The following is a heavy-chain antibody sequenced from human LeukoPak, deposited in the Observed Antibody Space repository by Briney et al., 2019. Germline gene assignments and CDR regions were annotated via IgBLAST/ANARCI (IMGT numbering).Heavy chain of an antibody. V-gene: IGHV3-7*03. CDR3: AKPSFYYGSGTFDY. Sequence: PGGSLRLSCAASGFTFSRYWMTWVRQAPGKGLEWVANIKQDGSEKYYVDSVKGRFTISRDNAKNSLYLQMNSLRAEDTALYYCAKPSFYYGSGTFDYWGQGTLVTVSS. J-gene: IGHJ4*02. CDR1: GFTFSRYW. CDR2: IKQDGSEK. D-gene: IGHD3-10*01.